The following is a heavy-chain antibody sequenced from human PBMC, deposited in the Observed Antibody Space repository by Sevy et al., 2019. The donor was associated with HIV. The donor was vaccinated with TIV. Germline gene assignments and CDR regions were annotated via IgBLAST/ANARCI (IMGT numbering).Heavy chain of an antibody. V-gene: IGHV1-24*01. CDR2: FDPKEGEP. J-gene: IGHJ1*01. Sequence: ASVKVSCKVSGYTLTVFSMHWVRQAPGKWPEWMGGFDPKEGEPIYAQRFQGRVIMTEDTSTDTAYMELSGLRSEDKAIYYCAPLTLGGVETGGSFEIWGQGTPVTVSS. D-gene: IGHD3-16*01. CDR3: APLTLGGVETGGSFEI. CDR1: GYTLTVFS.